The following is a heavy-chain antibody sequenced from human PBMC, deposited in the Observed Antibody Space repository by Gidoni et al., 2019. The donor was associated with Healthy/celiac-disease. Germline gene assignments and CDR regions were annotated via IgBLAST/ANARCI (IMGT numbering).Heavy chain of an antibody. V-gene: IGHV3-23*01. J-gene: IGHJ2*01. CDR2: ISGSGGST. Sequence: EVQLLESGGGLVQPGGSLRLSCAASGFTFSSYAMSWVRQAPGKGLEWVSAISGSGGSTYYADSVKGRFTISRDNSKNTLYLQMNSLRAEDTAVYYCAKREGGFNYYDTILDQSYWYFDLWGRGTLVTVSS. CDR3: AKREGGFNYYDTILDQSYWYFDL. CDR1: GFTFSSYA. D-gene: IGHD3-22*01.